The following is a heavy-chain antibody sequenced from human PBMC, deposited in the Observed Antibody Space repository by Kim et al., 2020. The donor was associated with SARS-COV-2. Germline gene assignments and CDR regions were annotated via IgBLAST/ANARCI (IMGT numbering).Heavy chain of an antibody. V-gene: IGHV3-21*01. D-gene: IGHD6-19*01. Sequence: SADQVKGRFTIARDNAKNSLYLKMNSLRAEDTAVYYCARAYSSGWAYFDYWGQGTLVTVSS. J-gene: IGHJ4*02. CDR3: ARAYSSGWAYFDY.